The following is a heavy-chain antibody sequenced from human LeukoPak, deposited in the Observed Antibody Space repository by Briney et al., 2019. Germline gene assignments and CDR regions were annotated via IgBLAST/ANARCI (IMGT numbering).Heavy chain of an antibody. CDR2: ISFNSETT. CDR3: GRVARGNYYHFDS. J-gene: IGHJ4*02. Sequence: GGSLRLSCAASGFTFSSFSLTWVRQAPGKGLEWLSYISFNSETTSYADSVKGRFTSSRDYAKNSLYLQMNSLSAEDTAVYYCGRVARGNYYHFDSWGQGTLVTVSS. CDR1: GFTFSSFS. D-gene: IGHD1-26*01. V-gene: IGHV3-48*04.